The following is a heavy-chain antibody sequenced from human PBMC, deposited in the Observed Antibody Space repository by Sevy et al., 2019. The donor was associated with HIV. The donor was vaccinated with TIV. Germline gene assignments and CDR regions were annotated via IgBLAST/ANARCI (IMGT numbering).Heavy chain of an antibody. CDR1: GYTFTGYY. CDR3: AREWGITMTNAFDI. D-gene: IGHD3-22*01. J-gene: IGHJ3*02. CDR2: INPNSGGT. Sequence: ASVKVSCKASGYTFTGYYMVWVLQAPGQGLEWMGRINPNSGGTNYAQKFQGRVTMTRDTSISTAYMELSSLRSDDTAVYYCAREWGITMTNAFDIWGQRTMVTVSS. V-gene: IGHV1-2*06.